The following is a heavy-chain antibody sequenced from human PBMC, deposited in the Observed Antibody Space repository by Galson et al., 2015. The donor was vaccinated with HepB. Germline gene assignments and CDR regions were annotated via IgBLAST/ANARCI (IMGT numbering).Heavy chain of an antibody. CDR1: GGTFSSYA. Sequence: SCKASGGTFSSYAISWVRQAPGQGLEWMGGIIPIFGIANYAQKFQGRVTITADESTSTAYMELSSLRSEDTAVYYCARVSVAGHPPYYYYYGMDVWGQGTTVTVSS. J-gene: IGHJ6*02. CDR2: IIPIFGIA. CDR3: ARVSVAGHPPYYYYYGMDV. D-gene: IGHD6-19*01. V-gene: IGHV1-69*01.